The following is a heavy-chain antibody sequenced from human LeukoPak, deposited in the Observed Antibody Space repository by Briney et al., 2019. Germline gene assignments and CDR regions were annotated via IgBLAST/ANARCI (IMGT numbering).Heavy chain of an antibody. D-gene: IGHD4-17*01. Sequence: SETLSLTCTVSGGSFSSHYWSWIRQPPGKGLEWIGYISYIGSTNYNPSLKSRVTISVDTSKNQFSLKLSSVTAADTAVYYCARDPTTVTRGLDIWGQGTMVTVSS. J-gene: IGHJ3*02. CDR1: GGSFSSHY. CDR2: ISYIGST. V-gene: IGHV4-59*11. CDR3: ARDPTTVTRGLDI.